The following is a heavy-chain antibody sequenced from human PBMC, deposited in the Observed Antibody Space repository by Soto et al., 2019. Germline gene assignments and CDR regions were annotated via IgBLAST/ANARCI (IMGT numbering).Heavy chain of an antibody. V-gene: IGHV4-30-4*01. CDR3: ARGGDWFDP. CDR2: IYYSGST. Sequence: SETLSLTCTVSGGSISSGGYYWSWIRQPPGKGLEWIGYIYYSGSTNHNPSLKSRVTISVDTSKNQFSLKPSSVTAADTAVYYCARGGDWFDPWGQGTLVTVPQ. J-gene: IGHJ5*02. CDR1: GGSISSGGYY.